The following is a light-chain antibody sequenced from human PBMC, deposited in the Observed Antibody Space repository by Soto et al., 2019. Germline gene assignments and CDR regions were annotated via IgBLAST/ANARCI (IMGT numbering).Light chain of an antibody. J-gene: IGKJ1*01. Sequence: IQLTQSPSSLSASVGDRVTITCRAGQGISSSLAWYQQKPGKAPNLLISTASTLQTGVPSRFSGSGSVPDFALTISSLQPEDFATYYCQQIDSYPRTFGQGTKVEIK. CDR2: TAS. V-gene: IGKV1-9*01. CDR3: QQIDSYPRT. CDR1: QGISSS.